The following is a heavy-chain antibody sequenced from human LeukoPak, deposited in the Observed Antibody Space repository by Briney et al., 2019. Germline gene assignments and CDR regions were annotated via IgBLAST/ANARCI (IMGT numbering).Heavy chain of an antibody. V-gene: IGHV4-34*01. D-gene: IGHD6-19*01. CDR3: ARQYSRGWNDYYYYMDV. J-gene: IGHJ6*03. Sequence: SETLSLTCAVYGGSFSGYYWSWIRQPPGKGLEWIGEINHSGSTNYNPSLKSRVTISVDTSKNQFSLKLSSVTAADTAVYYCARQYSRGWNDYYYYMDVWGKGTTVTISS. CDR1: GGSFSGYY. CDR2: INHSGST.